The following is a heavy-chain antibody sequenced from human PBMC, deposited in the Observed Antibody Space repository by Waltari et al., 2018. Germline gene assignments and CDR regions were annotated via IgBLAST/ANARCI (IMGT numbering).Heavy chain of an antibody. D-gene: IGHD3-16*01. J-gene: IGHJ6*02. V-gene: IGHV3-30-3*01. CDR1: GFTFSSYA. CDR3: ARDAFTHLHPPYYYGMDV. CDR2: ISYDGSNK. Sequence: QVQLVESGGGVVQPGRSLRLSCAASGFTFSSYAMHWVRQAPGKGLEWVAVISYDGSNKYYADSVKGRFTISRDNSKNTLYLQMNSLRAEDTAVYYCARDAFTHLHPPYYYGMDVWGQGTTVTVSS.